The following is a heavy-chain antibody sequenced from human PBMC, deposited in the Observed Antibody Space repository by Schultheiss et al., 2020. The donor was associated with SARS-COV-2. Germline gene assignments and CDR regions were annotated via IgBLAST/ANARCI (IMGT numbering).Heavy chain of an antibody. J-gene: IGHJ4*02. CDR3: ARGGIAAAFHFDY. CDR2: IWYDGSNK. CDR1: GFTFSSYG. D-gene: IGHD6-13*01. Sequence: GESLKISCAASGFTFSSYGMHWVRQAPGKGLEWVAVIWYDGSNKYYADSVKGRFTISRDNSKNTLYLQMNSLRAEDTAVYYCARGGIAAAFHFDYWGQGTLVTVSS. V-gene: IGHV3-33*01.